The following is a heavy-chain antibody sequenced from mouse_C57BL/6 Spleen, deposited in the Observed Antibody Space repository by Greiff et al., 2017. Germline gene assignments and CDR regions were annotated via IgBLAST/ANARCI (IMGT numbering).Heavy chain of an antibody. CDR2: IDPSDSET. J-gene: IGHJ1*03. Sequence: VKLKQPGAELVRPGSSVKLSCKASGYTFTSYWMHWVKQRPIQGLEWIGNIDPSDSETHYNQKFKDKATLTVDKSSSTAYMQLSSLTSEDSAVYYCARGYYGSSYWYFDVWGTGTTVTVSS. CDR3: ARGYYGSSYWYFDV. V-gene: IGHV1-52*01. D-gene: IGHD1-1*01. CDR1: GYTFTSYW.